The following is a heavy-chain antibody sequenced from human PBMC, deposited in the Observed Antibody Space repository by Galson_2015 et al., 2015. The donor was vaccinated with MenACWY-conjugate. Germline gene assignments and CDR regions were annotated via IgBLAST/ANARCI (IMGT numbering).Heavy chain of an antibody. CDR3: ARLIFPLEEPPSGYYFDY. J-gene: IGHJ4*02. CDR2: IYHSGST. D-gene: IGHD3/OR15-3a*01. CDR1: GGSISSRNW. V-gene: IGHV4-4*02. Sequence: ETLSLTCAVSGGSISSRNWWSWVRQPPGKGLEWIGKIYHSGSTNYNPSLKSRVTISVDTSKNQFSLKLSSVTAADTAVYYCARLIFPLEEPPSGYYFDYWGQGTLVAVSS.